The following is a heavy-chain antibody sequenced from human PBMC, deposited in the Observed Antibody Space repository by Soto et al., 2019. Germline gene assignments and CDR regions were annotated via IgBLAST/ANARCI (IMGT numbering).Heavy chain of an antibody. CDR2: ISGSGGST. Sequence: GGSLRLSCAASGFTFSSYAMSWVRQAPGKGLEWVSAISGSGGSTYYADSVKGRFTISRDNSKNTLYLQMNSLRAEDTAVYYCAKDPGRIWFGELLPENLEYFQHWGQGTLVTVSS. CDR1: GFTFSSYA. J-gene: IGHJ1*01. D-gene: IGHD3-10*01. CDR3: AKDPGRIWFGELLPENLEYFQH. V-gene: IGHV3-23*01.